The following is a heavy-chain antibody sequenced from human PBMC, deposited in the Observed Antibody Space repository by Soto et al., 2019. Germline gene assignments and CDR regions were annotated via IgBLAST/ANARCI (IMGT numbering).Heavy chain of an antibody. J-gene: IGHJ4*02. V-gene: IGHV3-21*06. Sequence: GGSLRLSCAASGFIFTRYSMNWVRQAPGKGLEWVSSISSTTNYIYYGDSMKGRFTIARDNAKNSLYLEMNSLRAEDTAVYYCARESEDLTSNFDYWGQGTLVTVSS. CDR3: ARESEDLTSNFDY. CDR1: GFIFTRYS. CDR2: ISSTTNYI.